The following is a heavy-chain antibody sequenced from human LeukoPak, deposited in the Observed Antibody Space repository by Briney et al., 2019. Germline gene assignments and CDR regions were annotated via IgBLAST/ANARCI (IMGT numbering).Heavy chain of an antibody. CDR3: ARLSGPYYYYYYMDV. CDR1: GGSTSSNYYY. D-gene: IGHD6-25*01. V-gene: IGHV4-39*01. CDR2: IYYSGTT. J-gene: IGHJ6*03. Sequence: SETLSLTCTVSGGSTSSNYYYWGWIRQPPGKGLEWIGSIYYSGTTYYNPSLRSRVTTSVDTSKNQVSLKLSSVTAADTAVYYCARLSGPYYYYYYMDVWGKGTTVTVSS.